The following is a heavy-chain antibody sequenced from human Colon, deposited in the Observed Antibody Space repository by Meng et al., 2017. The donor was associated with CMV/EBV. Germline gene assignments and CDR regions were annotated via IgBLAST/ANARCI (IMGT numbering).Heavy chain of an antibody. J-gene: IGHJ4*02. CDR2: INSNGGAT. CDR1: GYPFSDYR. Sequence: QVQFVQSGAEGKKPGASVKVSCKALGYPFSDYRIHWVRQAPGQGLEWMGWINSNGGATDYAQKFQGRLTMTRDTSITTVYMELSSLRSDDTAVYYCARDPSGSRVPFDYWGQGSLVTVSS. V-gene: IGHV1-2*02. CDR3: ARDPSGSRVPFDY. D-gene: IGHD1-26*01.